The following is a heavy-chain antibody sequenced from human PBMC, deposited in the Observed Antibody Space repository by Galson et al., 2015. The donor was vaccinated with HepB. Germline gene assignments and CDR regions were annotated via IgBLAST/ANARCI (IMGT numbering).Heavy chain of an antibody. CDR2: STWNGGSI. CDR1: GFTFDDYA. V-gene: IGHV3-9*01. D-gene: IGHD3-22*01. Sequence: SLRLSCAASGFTFDDYAMHWVRQAPGKGPEWVSGSTWNGGSISYADSVKGRFTISRDNSKNTLYLQINSLRAEDTALYYCAKSTPFYYDTKTAFVDWGQGTLVTVSS. CDR3: AKSTPFYYDTKTAFVD. J-gene: IGHJ4*02.